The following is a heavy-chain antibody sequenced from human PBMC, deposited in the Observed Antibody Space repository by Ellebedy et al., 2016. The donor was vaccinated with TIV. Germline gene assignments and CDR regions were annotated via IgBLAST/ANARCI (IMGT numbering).Heavy chain of an antibody. D-gene: IGHD3-10*01. CDR1: GFSFSYYN. J-gene: IGHJ3*01. CDR3: GRDLGFYDGARSIRRGALDL. V-gene: IGHV3-69-1*02. Sequence: LSLTCAASGFSFSYYNMNWVRQAPGKGLEWVSFISSSGAIFQADSVKGRFAISRDNAKNSLYLQMNSLRAEDTAVYYCGRDLGFYDGARSIRRGALDLWGQGTMVTVSS. CDR2: ISSSGAI.